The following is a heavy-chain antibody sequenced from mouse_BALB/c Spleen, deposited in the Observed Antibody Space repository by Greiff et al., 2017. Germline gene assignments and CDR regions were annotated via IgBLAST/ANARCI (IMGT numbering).Heavy chain of an antibody. Sequence: EVKLVESGGGLVQPGGSLKLSCAASGFTFSSYTMSWVRQTPEKRLEWVAYISNGGGSTYYPDTVKGRFTISRDNAKNTLYLQMSSLKSEDTAMYYCARHEGGGYSYYAMDYWGQGTSVTVSS. J-gene: IGHJ4*01. CDR3: ARHEGGGYSYYAMDY. V-gene: IGHV5-12-2*01. CDR2: ISNGGGST. CDR1: GFTFSSYT. D-gene: IGHD2-3*01.